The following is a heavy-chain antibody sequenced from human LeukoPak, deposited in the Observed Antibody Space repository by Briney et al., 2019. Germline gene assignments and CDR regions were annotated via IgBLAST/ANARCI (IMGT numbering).Heavy chain of an antibody. CDR3: TRGSSTGY. J-gene: IGHJ4*02. Sequence: PGGSLRLSCAASGFTVSSNYMSWVRQAPGKGLEWVPVIYSGGNTYYADSVKGRFTISRDNSKNTLSLQMNSLRAEDTAVYYCTRGSSTGYWGQGTLVTVSS. V-gene: IGHV3-53*01. CDR2: IYSGGNT. CDR1: GFTVSSNY. D-gene: IGHD6-13*01.